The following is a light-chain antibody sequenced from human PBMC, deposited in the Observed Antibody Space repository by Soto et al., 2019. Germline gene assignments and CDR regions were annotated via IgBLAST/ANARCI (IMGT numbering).Light chain of an antibody. Sequence: QAVVTQEPSLTVSPGGTVTLTCGSSTGGVTNNHHPYWFQQKPGQGPRTLIYGTTNRHSWIPARFSGSLLGGKAALTLSGAQPEDEADYYCSFSYSGVVVFGGGTKLTVL. V-gene: IGLV7-46*01. J-gene: IGLJ2*01. CDR1: TGGVTNNHH. CDR2: GTT. CDR3: SFSYSGVVV.